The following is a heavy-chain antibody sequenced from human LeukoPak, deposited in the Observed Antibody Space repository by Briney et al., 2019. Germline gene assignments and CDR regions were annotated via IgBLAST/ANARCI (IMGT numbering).Heavy chain of an antibody. CDR2: ISYDGSNK. V-gene: IGHV3-30*18. Sequence: GGSLRLSCAASGFTFSSYGMRWVRQAPGKGLEWVAVISYDGSNKYYADSVKGRFTISRDNSKNTLYLQMNSLRAEDTAVYYCAKVGGYDDGVDYYYYGMDVWGKGTTVTVSS. J-gene: IGHJ6*04. CDR3: AKVGGYDDGVDYYYYGMDV. D-gene: IGHD5-12*01. CDR1: GFTFSSYG.